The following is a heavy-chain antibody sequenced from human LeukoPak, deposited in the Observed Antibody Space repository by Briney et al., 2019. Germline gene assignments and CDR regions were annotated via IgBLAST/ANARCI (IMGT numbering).Heavy chain of an antibody. CDR2: VHHPDIT. CDR1: TYSIASGYF. V-gene: IGHV4-38-2*02. D-gene: IGHD2-8*02. CDR3: AREGGHQLFYPSWTHTGHFDF. Sequence: SETLSLTCTVSTYSIASGYFWGWIRQSPGQGLEWIATVHHPDITHYNPSLERRVTISMDPSRNHFSLTLKSVTAADTAVYYCAREGGHQLFYPSWTHTGHFDFWGQGIVVTVSS. J-gene: IGHJ4*02.